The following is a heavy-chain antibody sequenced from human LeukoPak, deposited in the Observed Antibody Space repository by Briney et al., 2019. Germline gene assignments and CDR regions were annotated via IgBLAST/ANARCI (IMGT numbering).Heavy chain of an antibody. CDR3: ALGAVADLFDP. Sequence: GGSLTLSCPASRFTFSSYAMSWVRQPPGRGLEWVSAISGSGGSTYYADSVKGRFIISRDNSKNTLYLQVNSLGAEDTAGYYCALGAVADLFDPWGQGTLVTVSS. J-gene: IGHJ5*02. V-gene: IGHV3-23*01. D-gene: IGHD6-19*01. CDR2: ISGSGGST. CDR1: RFTFSSYA.